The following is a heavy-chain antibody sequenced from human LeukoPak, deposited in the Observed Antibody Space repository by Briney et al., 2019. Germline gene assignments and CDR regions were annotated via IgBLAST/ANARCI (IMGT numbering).Heavy chain of an antibody. CDR1: GYTFTKYY. V-gene: IGHV1-2*02. CDR2: MNPNSGGT. J-gene: IGHJ4*02. D-gene: IGHD5-18*01. Sequence: ASVKVSCKTPGYTFTKYYMHWVRQAPGQGLEWMGWMNPNSGGTNYTQKFQGRVTMTRDTSINTAYMELSRLKSDDTAVYYCATSSGYSHTWGAFDYWGQGALVTVSS. CDR3: ATSSGYSHTWGAFDY.